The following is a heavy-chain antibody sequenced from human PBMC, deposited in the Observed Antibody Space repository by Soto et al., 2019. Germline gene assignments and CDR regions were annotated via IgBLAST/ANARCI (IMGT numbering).Heavy chain of an antibody. CDR1: GDSITGSY. D-gene: IGHD1-26*01. CDR3: ARDMPYAAGSLAGCDY. V-gene: IGHV4-59*01. Sequence: QVQLRESGPGLVKPSETLSLTCTVSGDSITGSYWSWIRQPPGKTLEWIGYIYHSGTTTYNPSLKSRVSISVDMSKNQFSLRLTSVIAADTAVYYCARDMPYAAGSLAGCDYWGQGILVTVSS. J-gene: IGHJ4*02. CDR2: IYHSGTT.